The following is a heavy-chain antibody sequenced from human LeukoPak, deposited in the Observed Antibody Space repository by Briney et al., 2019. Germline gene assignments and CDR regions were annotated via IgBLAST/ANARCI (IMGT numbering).Heavy chain of an antibody. V-gene: IGHV5-51*01. Sequence: GESLKISCKGSGYSLTGYWIGWVRQMPGKGLEWMGIIYPGDSDTRYSPSFQGQVTISADKSISTAYLQWSSLKASDTAMYYCARRRHYYDSSGYYDKYYFDYWGQGTLVTVAS. J-gene: IGHJ4*02. CDR1: GYSLTGYW. CDR2: IYPGDSDT. CDR3: ARRRHYYDSSGYYDKYYFDY. D-gene: IGHD3-22*01.